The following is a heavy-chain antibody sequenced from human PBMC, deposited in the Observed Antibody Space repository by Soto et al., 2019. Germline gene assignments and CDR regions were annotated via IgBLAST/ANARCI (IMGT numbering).Heavy chain of an antibody. CDR3: ARGSESWFDP. Sequence: SETLSLTCTVSGGSISSYYWSWIRQPPGKGLEWIGYIYYSGSTNYNPSLKSRVTMSIDTSKNQFSLKVRSVTAADTAVYYCARGSESWFDPWGQGTLVTVS. CDR2: IYYSGST. J-gene: IGHJ5*02. V-gene: IGHV4-59*01. CDR1: GGSISSYY.